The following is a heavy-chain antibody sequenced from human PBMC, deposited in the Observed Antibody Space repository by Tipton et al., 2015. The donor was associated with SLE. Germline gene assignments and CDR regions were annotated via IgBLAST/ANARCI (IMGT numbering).Heavy chain of an antibody. CDR2: IYYSGST. J-gene: IGHJ6*02. Sequence: TLSLTCAVSGYSISSGYYWGWIRQPPGKGLEWIGYIYYSGSTNYNPSLKSRVTISVDTSKNQFSLKLSSVTAADTAVYYCARAAGSDYYGMDVWGQGTTVTVSS. V-gene: IGHV4-38-2*01. D-gene: IGHD6-19*01. CDR3: ARAAGSDYYGMDV. CDR1: GYSISSGYY.